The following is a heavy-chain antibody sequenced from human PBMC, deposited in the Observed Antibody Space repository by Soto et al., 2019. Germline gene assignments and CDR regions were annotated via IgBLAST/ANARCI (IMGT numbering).Heavy chain of an antibody. CDR1: GFTLCSYA. V-gene: IGHV3-21*01. CDR2: ISSTSSYT. CDR3: ARDLALAGNY. D-gene: IGHD6-19*01. J-gene: IGHJ4*02. Sequence: CSPRLCCAASGFTLCSYAVNWVRQTQEKGLEWVSSISSTSSYTHYSDSVKGRFTISRDNANNSLFLQMNSLRAEDTATYYCARDLALAGNYWGQGVLVTVSS.